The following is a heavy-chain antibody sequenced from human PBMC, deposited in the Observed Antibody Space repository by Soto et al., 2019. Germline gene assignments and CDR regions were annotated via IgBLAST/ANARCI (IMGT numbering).Heavy chain of an antibody. D-gene: IGHD3-3*01. CDR2: ISSSSSYI. Sequence: EVQLVESGGGLVKPGGSLRLSCAASGFTFSSYSMNWVRQAPGKGLEWVSSISSSSSYIYYADSVKGRFTISRDNAKNSLYLQMNSLRAEDTAVYYCARDPSQYYDFWSGYYTGDYWGQGTLVTVSS. CDR3: ARDPSQYYDFWSGYYTGDY. V-gene: IGHV3-21*01. CDR1: GFTFSSYS. J-gene: IGHJ4*02.